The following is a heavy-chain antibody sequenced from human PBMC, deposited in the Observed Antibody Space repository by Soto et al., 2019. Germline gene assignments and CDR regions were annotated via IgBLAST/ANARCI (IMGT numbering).Heavy chain of an antibody. CDR1: GYTFTSYG. D-gene: IGHD3-22*01. V-gene: IGHV1-18*01. J-gene: IGHJ5*02. CDR2: ISAYNGNT. CDR3: ARVDYDSSGYYYKWFDP. Sequence: ASVKVSCKASGYTFTSYGISWVRQAPGQGLEWMGWISAYNGNTNYAQKLQGRVTMTTDTSTSTAYMELRSLRSDDTAVYYCARVDYDSSGYYYKWFDPWGQGTLVTVSS.